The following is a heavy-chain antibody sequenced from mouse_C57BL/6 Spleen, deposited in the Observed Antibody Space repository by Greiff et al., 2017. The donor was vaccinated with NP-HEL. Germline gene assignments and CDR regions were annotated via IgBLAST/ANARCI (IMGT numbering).Heavy chain of an antibody. CDR1: GFTFSSYA. J-gene: IGHJ3*01. D-gene: IGHD2-4*01. Sequence: EVQRVESGGGLVKPGGSLKLSCAASGFTFSSYAMSWVRQTPEKRLEWVATISDGGSYTYYPDNVKGRFTISRDNAKNNLYLQMSHLKSEDTAMYYCASYYDYDGFAYWGQGTLVNVSA. CDR3: ASYYDYDGFAY. V-gene: IGHV5-4*01. CDR2: ISDGGSYT.